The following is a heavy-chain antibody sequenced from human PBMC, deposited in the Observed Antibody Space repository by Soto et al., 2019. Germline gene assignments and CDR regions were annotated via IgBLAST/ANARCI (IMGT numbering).Heavy chain of an antibody. CDR1: GFTFGDYA. CDR2: IRSKAYGGTT. J-gene: IGHJ6*02. CDR3: TRVEEDYGWGSYRYGYGMDV. V-gene: IGHV3-49*05. D-gene: IGHD3-16*02. Sequence: EVQLVESGGGLVKPGRSLRLSCTASGFTFGDYAMSWFRQAPGKGLEWVGFIRSKAYGGTTEYAASVKGRFTISRNDSKSIAYLQMNSLKTEDTAVYYCTRVEEDYGWGSYRYGYGMDVWGQGTTVTVSS.